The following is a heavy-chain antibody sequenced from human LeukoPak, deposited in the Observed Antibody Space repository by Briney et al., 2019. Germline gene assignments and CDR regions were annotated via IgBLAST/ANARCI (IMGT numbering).Heavy chain of an antibody. CDR3: ARDRYGSGSPWFDP. CDR2: IYSGGST. D-gene: IGHD3-10*01. Sequence: GGSLRLSCAASGFTVSSNYMSWVRQAPGKGLEWVSVIYSGGSTYYADSVKGRFTISRDNSKNTLYLQMNSLRAEDTAVYYYARDRYGSGSPWFDPWGQGTLVTVSS. J-gene: IGHJ5*02. V-gene: IGHV3-66*01. CDR1: GFTVSSNY.